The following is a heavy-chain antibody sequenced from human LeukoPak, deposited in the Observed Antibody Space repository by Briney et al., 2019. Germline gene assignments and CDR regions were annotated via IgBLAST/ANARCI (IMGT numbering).Heavy chain of an antibody. CDR3: AKDEAMVPRPPFDY. D-gene: IGHD5-18*01. CDR2: IRYDGSNK. CDR1: GFTFSDYA. Sequence: PGGSLRLSCAASGFTFSDYAMSWVRQAPGKGLEWVAFIRYDGSNKYYADSVKGRFTISRDNSKNTLYLQMNSLRAEDTAVYYCAKDEAMVPRPPFDYWGQGTLVTVSS. V-gene: IGHV3-30*02. J-gene: IGHJ4*02.